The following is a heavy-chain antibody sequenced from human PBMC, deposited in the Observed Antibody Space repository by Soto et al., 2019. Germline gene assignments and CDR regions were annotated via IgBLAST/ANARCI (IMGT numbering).Heavy chain of an antibody. D-gene: IGHD3-22*01. CDR1: GGSISSAGYY. CDR2: IYYTGST. Sequence: SETLSLTCTVSGGSISSAGYYWSWIRQHPWKGLEWIGYIYYTGSTFYNLSLKSRVTMSVDTSTNQFSLRLGSMTAADTAVYYCARGPECHYDSSGFKYWGRGTLVNVSS. J-gene: IGHJ4*02. CDR3: ARGPECHYDSSGFKY. V-gene: IGHV4-31*03.